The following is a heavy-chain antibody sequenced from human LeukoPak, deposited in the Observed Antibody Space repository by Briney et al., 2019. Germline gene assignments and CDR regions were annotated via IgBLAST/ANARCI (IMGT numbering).Heavy chain of an antibody. CDR2: INHSGST. CDR1: GGSFSGYY. J-gene: IGHJ4*02. CDR3: AREGPSPFDY. V-gene: IGHV4-34*01. Sequence: KPSETLSLTCAVYGGSFSGYYWSWIRQPAGKGLEWIGEINHSGSTNYNPSLKSRVTISVDTSKNQFSLKLSSVTAADTAVYYCAREGPSPFDYWGQGTLVTVSS.